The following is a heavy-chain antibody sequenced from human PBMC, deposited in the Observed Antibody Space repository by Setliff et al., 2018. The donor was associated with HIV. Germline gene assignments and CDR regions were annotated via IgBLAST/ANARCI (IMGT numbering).Heavy chain of an antibody. CDR1: GYTFINYY. J-gene: IGHJ5*02. D-gene: IGHD2-21*02. Sequence: ASVKVSCKASGYTFINYYIHWVRQVPGQGLEWMGILNPSGGSTTYALKFQGRVTMTSDTSTSTVYMELSSLRSEDTALYYCARAVCGGDCYSRLNWFDPWGQGTLVTVSS. V-gene: IGHV1-46*01. CDR2: LNPSGGST. CDR3: ARAVCGGDCYSRLNWFDP.